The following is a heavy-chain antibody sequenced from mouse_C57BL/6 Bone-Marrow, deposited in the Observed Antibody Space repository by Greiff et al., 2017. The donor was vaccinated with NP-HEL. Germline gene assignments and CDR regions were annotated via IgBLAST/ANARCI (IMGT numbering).Heavy chain of an antibody. CDR2: IHPSDSAT. CDR3: ARDYYSNYGFAD. CDR1: GYTFTSYW. J-gene: IGHJ3*01. V-gene: IGHV1-74*01. Sequence: VQLQQPGAELVKPGASVKVSCKASGYTFTSYWMHWVKQRPGQGLEWIGRIHPSDSATNYNQKFKGKATLTVDKSSSTAYMQLSSLTSEDSAVYYCARDYYSNYGFADWGQGTLVTVAA. D-gene: IGHD2-5*01.